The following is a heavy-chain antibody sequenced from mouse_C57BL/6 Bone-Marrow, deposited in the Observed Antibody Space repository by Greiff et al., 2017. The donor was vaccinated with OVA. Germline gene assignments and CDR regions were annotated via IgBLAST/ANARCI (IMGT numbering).Heavy chain of an antibody. V-gene: IGHV7-3*01. Sequence: EVKVVESGGGLVQPGDSLSLSCAASGFTFTNYYMSWVRQPPGKALEWLAFIRNKPNGSTTVYSASVKGRFTISRDNSQSILYLQMNALRAEDSATYYCARYKGRVAVDYFDYWGQGTALTVSS. CDR1: GFTFTNYY. D-gene: IGHD1-1*01. CDR3: ARYKGRVAVDYFDY. J-gene: IGHJ2*01. CDR2: IRNKPNGSTT.